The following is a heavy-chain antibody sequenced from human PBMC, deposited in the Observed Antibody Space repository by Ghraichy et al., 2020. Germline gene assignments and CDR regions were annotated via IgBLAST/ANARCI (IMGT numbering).Heavy chain of an antibody. D-gene: IGHD3-3*01. Sequence: SETLSLTCAVYGGSFSGYYWSWIRQPPGKGLEWIGEINHSESTNYNPSLKSRVTISVDTSKNQFSLKLSSVTAADTAVYYCARAYYDFWSGYPSLFDYWGQGTLVTVSS. CDR2: INHSEST. CDR1: GGSFSGYY. CDR3: ARAYYDFWSGYPSLFDY. J-gene: IGHJ4*02. V-gene: IGHV4-34*01.